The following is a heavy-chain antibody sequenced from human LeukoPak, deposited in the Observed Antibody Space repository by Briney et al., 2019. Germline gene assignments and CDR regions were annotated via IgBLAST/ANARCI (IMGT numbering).Heavy chain of an antibody. Sequence: GGSLRLSCAASGFTFSSYGMHWVRQAPGKGPEWVAGIRYDGSSEYYADSVKGRFTISRDNSKNTLYLQMSSLRAEDTAVYYCARDNWDYGVHAFDIWGQGTMVTVSS. CDR2: IRYDGSSE. V-gene: IGHV3-33*01. D-gene: IGHD1-7*01. CDR3: ARDNWDYGVHAFDI. J-gene: IGHJ3*02. CDR1: GFTFSSYG.